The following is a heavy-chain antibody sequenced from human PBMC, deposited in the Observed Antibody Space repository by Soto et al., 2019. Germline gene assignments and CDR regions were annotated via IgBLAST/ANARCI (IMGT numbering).Heavy chain of an antibody. J-gene: IGHJ1*01. D-gene: IGHD3-3*01. CDR3: ARLTGVVTKEYFQH. CDR1: GGTFSSYT. V-gene: IGHV1-69*02. Sequence: QVQLVQSGAEVKKPGSSVKVSCKASGGTFSSYTISWVRQAPGQGLEWMGRIIPILGIANYAQKFQGRVTITDEKSTSTAYMELSSLRSEDTAVYYCARLTGVVTKEYFQHWGQGTLVTVSS. CDR2: IIPILGIA.